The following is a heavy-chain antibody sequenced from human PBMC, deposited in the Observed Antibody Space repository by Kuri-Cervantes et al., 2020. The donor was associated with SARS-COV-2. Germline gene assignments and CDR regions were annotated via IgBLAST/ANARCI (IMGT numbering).Heavy chain of an antibody. CDR2: ISGTGGTT. CDR3: AKDTGSPRGWGTMIKGYFDY. V-gene: IGHV3-23*01. CDR1: GFSFNNYA. J-gene: IGHJ4*02. Sequence: GESLKISCAASGFSFNNYAMNWVRQAPGKGLEWVSTISGTGGTTYSADSVKGSFTISREKSGNTLYLQMSSLRAEDTAIYYCAKDTGSPRGWGTMIKGYFDYWGQGTLVTVSS. D-gene: IGHD3-22*01.